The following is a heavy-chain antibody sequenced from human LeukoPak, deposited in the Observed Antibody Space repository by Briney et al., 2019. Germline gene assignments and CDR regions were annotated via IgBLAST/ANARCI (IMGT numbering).Heavy chain of an antibody. D-gene: IGHD3-22*01. CDR1: GFTFSSYG. CDR3: ARDTRRQSSSGYYLMDAFDI. Sequence: GGSLRLSCAASGFTFSSYGMHWVRQAPGKGLEWVAFIRYDGSNKYYADSVKGRFTISRDNSKNTLYLQMNSLRAEDTAVYYCARDTRRQSSSGYYLMDAFDIWGQGTMVTVSS. V-gene: IGHV3-30*02. J-gene: IGHJ3*02. CDR2: IRYDGSNK.